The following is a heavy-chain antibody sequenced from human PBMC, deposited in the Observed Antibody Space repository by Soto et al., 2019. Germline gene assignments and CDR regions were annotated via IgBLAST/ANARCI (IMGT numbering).Heavy chain of an antibody. CDR3: AKEKMEQSLVGCYFDF. D-gene: IGHD6-19*01. CDR1: GFTFSSHA. CDR2: IRNGGDRT. Sequence: GGTLCLSCAASGFTFSSHAMSWVRQAPWKGLELVAAIRNGGDRTYYTASVKGRFTTSRDKSKNTMFLQMYSLRAQDTAVYNCAKEKMEQSLVGCYFDFRGQGTLVPVAS. J-gene: IGHJ4*02. V-gene: IGHV3-23*01.